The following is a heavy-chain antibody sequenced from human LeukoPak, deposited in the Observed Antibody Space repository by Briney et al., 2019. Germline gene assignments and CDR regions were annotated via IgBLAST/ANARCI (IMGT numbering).Heavy chain of an antibody. D-gene: IGHD6-13*01. CDR3: ARLNIIGSSPVHHFDY. V-gene: IGHV4-59*08. CDR2: IYYSGST. J-gene: IGHJ4*02. Sequence: MASETLSLTCTVSGGSISGYYWSWPRQPPGKGLEDIAYIYYSGSTDYNPSLKSRVTISVDTSKNQFSLKLSSVTAADTAVYYCARLNIIGSSPVHHFDYWGQGTLVTVSS. CDR1: GGSISGYY.